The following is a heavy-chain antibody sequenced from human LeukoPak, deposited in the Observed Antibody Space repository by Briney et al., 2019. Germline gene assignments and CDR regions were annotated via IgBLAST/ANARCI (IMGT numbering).Heavy chain of an antibody. CDR2: ISSSGNTI. V-gene: IGHV3-11*01. Sequence: GGSLRLSCAASGFTFSDYYMSWIRQAPGKGLEWVSYISSSGNTIYYVDSVKGRFTISRDNAKNSLYLQMNSLRVEDTAVYYCARAGFRSGPWYFDLWGRGTLVTVSS. CDR1: GFTFSDYY. CDR3: ARAGFRSGPWYFDL. D-gene: IGHD6-25*01. J-gene: IGHJ2*01.